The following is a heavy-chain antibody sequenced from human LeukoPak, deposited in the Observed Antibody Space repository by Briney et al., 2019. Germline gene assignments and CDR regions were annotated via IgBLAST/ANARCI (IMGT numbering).Heavy chain of an antibody. V-gene: IGHV1-2*04. Sequence: GASVKVSCKASGYTFTGYYMHCVRQAPGQGLEWMGWINPNSGGTNYAQKFQGWVTMTRDTSISTAYMELSRLRSDDTAVYYCARGLPSNIVVVVAATDFDYWGQGTLVTVSS. CDR2: INPNSGGT. CDR3: ARGLPSNIVVVVAATDFDY. CDR1: GYTFTGYY. D-gene: IGHD2-15*01. J-gene: IGHJ4*02.